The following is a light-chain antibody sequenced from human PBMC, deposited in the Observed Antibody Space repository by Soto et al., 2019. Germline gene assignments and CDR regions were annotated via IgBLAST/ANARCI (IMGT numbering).Light chain of an antibody. CDR3: QQRSSAIT. CDR1: QSLNTD. CDR2: GAS. Sequence: IVLRQSPGTLSLSPWERATLSCRASQSLNTDLAWYQQKPGQAPRLLLYGASTRATGIPARFSGRGSGTDFTLTISSLEPEDFAVYYCQQRSSAITFGQGTRLEIK. V-gene: IGKV3-11*01. J-gene: IGKJ5*01.